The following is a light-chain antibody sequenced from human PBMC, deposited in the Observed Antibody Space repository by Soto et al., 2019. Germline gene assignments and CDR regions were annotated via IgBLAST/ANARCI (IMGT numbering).Light chain of an antibody. CDR3: QSYDTNTVV. CDR2: EDD. Sequence: NFMLTQPHSVSESPGKTGTISCTRSSGSIGSNSVQWYRQRPGSAPTIVIYEDDQRPSGVPNRFAGSIDRSSNSASLTISGLQTEDEADYYCQSYDTNTVVFGGGTKLTVL. J-gene: IGLJ2*01. CDR1: SGSIGSNS. V-gene: IGLV6-57*04.